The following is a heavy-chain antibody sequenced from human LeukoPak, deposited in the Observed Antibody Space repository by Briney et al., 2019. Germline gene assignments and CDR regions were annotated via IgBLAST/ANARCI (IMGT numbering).Heavy chain of an antibody. CDR2: FYTSGNS. J-gene: IGHJ4*02. CDR1: GGSISTYY. CDR3: ARLSTVTTSFDY. Sequence: PSETLSLTCSVSGGSISTYYWSWIRQPAGKGLEWIGRFYTSGNSYYNPSLKSRVTMSVDTSKNQFSLQLSSVTAADTAAYYCARLSTVTTSFDYWGQGTLVTVSS. D-gene: IGHD4-17*01. V-gene: IGHV4-4*07.